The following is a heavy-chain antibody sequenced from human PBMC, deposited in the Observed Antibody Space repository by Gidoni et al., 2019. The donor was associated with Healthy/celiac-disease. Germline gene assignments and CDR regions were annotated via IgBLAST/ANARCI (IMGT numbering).Heavy chain of an antibody. Sequence: QVQLQQWCAGLFTPSETLSLTCAVDGGSFSGSYWCWIRQAPGKGLEWIGEINYSGSTNYNPSLKSRVTISVDTSKNQFSLKLSSVTAADTAVYYCARGRGKNSSWYYYYYMDVWGKGTTVTVSS. D-gene: IGHD6-13*01. J-gene: IGHJ6*03. CDR2: INYSGST. V-gene: IGHV4-34*01. CDR1: GGSFSGSY. CDR3: ARGRGKNSSWYYYYYMDV.